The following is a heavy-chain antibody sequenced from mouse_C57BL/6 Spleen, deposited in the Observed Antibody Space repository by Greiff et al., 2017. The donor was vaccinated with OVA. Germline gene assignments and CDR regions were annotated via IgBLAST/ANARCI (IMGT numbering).Heavy chain of an antibody. D-gene: IGHD4-1*01. CDR3: ARDWDDYWYFDV. Sequence: QVQLQQSGAELVKPGASVKISCKASGYAFSSYWMNWVKQRPGKGLEWIGQIYPGDGDTNYNGKFKGKATLTADKSSSTAYMQLSSLTSEDSAVDFCARDWDDYWYFDVWGTGTTVTVSS. V-gene: IGHV1-80*01. CDR2: IYPGDGDT. CDR1: GYAFSSYW. J-gene: IGHJ1*03.